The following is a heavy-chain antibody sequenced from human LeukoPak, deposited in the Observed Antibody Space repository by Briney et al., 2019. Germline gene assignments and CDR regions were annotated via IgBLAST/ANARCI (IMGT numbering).Heavy chain of an antibody. CDR3: ARDVASSGYYWD. CDR2: INPSGGST. V-gene: IGHV1-46*01. J-gene: IGHJ4*02. Sequence: ASVKVSFTASGYTFTSYYMHWVRQAPGQGLEWMGIINPSGGSTSYAQKFQDRVTMTRDTSTSTVYMELSSLRSEDTAVYYCARDVASSGYYWDWGQGTLVTVSS. CDR1: GYTFTSYY. D-gene: IGHD3-22*01.